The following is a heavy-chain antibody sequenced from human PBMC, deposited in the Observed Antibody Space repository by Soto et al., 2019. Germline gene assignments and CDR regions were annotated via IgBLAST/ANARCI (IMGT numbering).Heavy chain of an antibody. J-gene: IGHJ4*02. CDR3: ASRGYDSSGYWRYFDY. V-gene: IGHV4-4*02. D-gene: IGHD3-22*01. CDR1: GGSISSSNW. CDR2: IYHSGST. Sequence: QVQLLESGPGLVKPSGTLSLTCAVSGGSISSSNWWSWVRQPPGKGLEWIGEIYHSGSTNYNPSLKSRVTISVDKSKNQFSLKLSSVTAADTAVYYCASRGYDSSGYWRYFDYWGQGTLVTVSS.